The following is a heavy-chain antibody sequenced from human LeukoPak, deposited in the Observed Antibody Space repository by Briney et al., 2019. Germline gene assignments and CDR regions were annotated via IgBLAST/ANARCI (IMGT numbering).Heavy chain of an antibody. CDR1: GYTFTSYD. D-gene: IGHD3-16*01. Sequence: ASVKVSCKASGYTFTSYDINWVRQATGQGLGWMGWMNPNSGNTGYAQKFQGRVTMTRNTSISTAYMELSSLRSEDTAVYYCARVLGGYYYYYGIDVWGQGTTVTVSS. V-gene: IGHV1-8*01. J-gene: IGHJ6*02. CDR2: MNPNSGNT. CDR3: ARVLGGYYYYYGIDV.